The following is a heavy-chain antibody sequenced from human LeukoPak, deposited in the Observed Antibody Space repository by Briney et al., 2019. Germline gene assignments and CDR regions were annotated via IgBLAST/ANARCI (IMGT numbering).Heavy chain of an antibody. D-gene: IGHD2-8*02. CDR2: TYYRSKWSD. J-gene: IGHJ4*02. CDR1: GDSVSSNTVT. V-gene: IGHV6-1*01. Sequence: SQTLSLTCGISGDSVSSNTVTWNWIRQSPSRGLEWLGRTYYRSKWSDDYAVSVKSRIIIIPDTSKNQFSLQLDSVAPEDTAVYYCVRVTGGVFDYWGPGTLVTVSS. CDR3: VRVTGGVFDY.